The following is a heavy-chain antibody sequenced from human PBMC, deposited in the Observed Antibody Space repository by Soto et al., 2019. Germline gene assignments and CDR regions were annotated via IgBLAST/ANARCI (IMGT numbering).Heavy chain of an antibody. D-gene: IGHD3-10*01. CDR3: AAESDYYGSGSPDY. CDR1: GFTFTSSA. J-gene: IGHJ4*02. Sequence: GASVKVSCKASGFTFTSSAVQWVRQARGQRLEWIGWIVVGSGNTNYAQKFQERVTITRDMSTSTAYMELSSLRSEDTAVYYCAAESDYYGSGSPDYWGQGTLVTVSS. V-gene: IGHV1-58*01. CDR2: IVVGSGNT.